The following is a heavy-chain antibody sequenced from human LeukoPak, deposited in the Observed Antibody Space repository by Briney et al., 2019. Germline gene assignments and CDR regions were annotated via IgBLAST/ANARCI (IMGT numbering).Heavy chain of an antibody. D-gene: IGHD2-2*01. CDR3: VRGCGRASCPYFFDS. CDR1: GFTFSTYW. CDR2: IRQDGSEK. J-gene: IGHJ4*02. V-gene: IGHV3-7*01. Sequence: GGPLRPSCAASGFTFSTYWMSWVRQAPGKGLEWVATIRQDGSEKHYVDSVKGRFPISRDNAKNSLYLQMNSLTVEDTAVYYCVRGCGRASCPYFFDSWGQGTLVTVS.